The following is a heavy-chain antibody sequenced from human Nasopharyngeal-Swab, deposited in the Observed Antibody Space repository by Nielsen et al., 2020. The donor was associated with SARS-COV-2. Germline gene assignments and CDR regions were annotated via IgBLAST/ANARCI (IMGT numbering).Heavy chain of an antibody. Sequence: ASVKVSCKASGYTFTSYGISWVRQAPGQGLEWMGWISAYNGNTNYAQKLQGRVTMTTGTSTSTAYMELRSLRSDDTAVYYCARDGGYCSGGSCYLPSYYYYGMDVWGQGTTVTVSS. D-gene: IGHD2-15*01. CDR2: ISAYNGNT. J-gene: IGHJ6*02. CDR3: ARDGGYCSGGSCYLPSYYYYGMDV. CDR1: GYTFTSYG. V-gene: IGHV1-18*01.